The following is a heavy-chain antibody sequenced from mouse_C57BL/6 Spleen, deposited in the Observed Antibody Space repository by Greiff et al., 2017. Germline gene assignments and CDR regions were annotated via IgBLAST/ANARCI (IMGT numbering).Heavy chain of an antibody. J-gene: IGHJ2*01. D-gene: IGHD2-4*01. Sequence: QVQLQQPGAELVKPGASVKLSCKASGYTFTSYWMQWVKQRPGQGLEWIGEIDPSDSYTNYNQKFKGKATLTVDTSSSTAYMQLSSLTSEDSAVYYCARSSYDYEDYWGQGTTLTVSS. CDR1: GYTFTSYW. CDR3: ARSSYDYEDY. CDR2: IDPSDSYT. V-gene: IGHV1-50*01.